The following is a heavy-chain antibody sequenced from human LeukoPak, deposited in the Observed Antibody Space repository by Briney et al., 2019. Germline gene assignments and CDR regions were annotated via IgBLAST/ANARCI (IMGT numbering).Heavy chain of an antibody. CDR2: ISSSSSTI. J-gene: IGHJ6*03. D-gene: IGHD3-3*01. CDR3: ARDYDFWSGYYYYMDV. Sequence: PGGSLRLSCAASGFTFSDYYMSWIRQAPGKGLEWVSYISSSSSTIYYADSVKGRFTISRDNAKNSLYLQMNSLRAEDPAVYYCARDYDFWSGYYYYMDVWGKGTTVAVSS. V-gene: IGHV3-11*04. CDR1: GFTFSDYY.